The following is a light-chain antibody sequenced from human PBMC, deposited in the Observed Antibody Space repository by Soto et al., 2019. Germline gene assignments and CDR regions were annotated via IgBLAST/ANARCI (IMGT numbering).Light chain of an antibody. Sequence: EIVMTQSPATLSVSPGERATLSCRASQSVSSNLAWYQQKPGQAPRLLIYGASTRATGIPARFSGSGSGTEFTLTISSLQSEDFAVYYCQRYNNWPLFGHGTKVDI. CDR3: QRYNNWPL. CDR2: GAS. J-gene: IGKJ3*01. CDR1: QSVSSN. V-gene: IGKV3-15*01.